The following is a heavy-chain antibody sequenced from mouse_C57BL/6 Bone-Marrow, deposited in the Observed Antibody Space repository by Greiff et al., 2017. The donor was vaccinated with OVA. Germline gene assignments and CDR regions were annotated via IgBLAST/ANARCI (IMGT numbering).Heavy chain of an antibody. V-gene: IGHV1-64*01. CDR2: IHPNSGST. CDR3: ARGGYYGSPSFDY. Sequence: QVQLQQPGAELVKPGASVKLSCKASGYTFTSYWMHWVKQRPGQGLEWIGMIHPNSGSTNYNEKFKSKATLTVDKSSSTAYMQLSSLTSEDSAVYYCARGGYYGSPSFDYWGQGTTLTVSS. J-gene: IGHJ2*01. CDR1: GYTFTSYW. D-gene: IGHD1-1*01.